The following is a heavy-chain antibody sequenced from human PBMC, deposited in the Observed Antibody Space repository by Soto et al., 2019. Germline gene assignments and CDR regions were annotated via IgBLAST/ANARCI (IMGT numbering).Heavy chain of an antibody. V-gene: IGHV3-74*01. CDR1: GFTFSYYW. Sequence: EVQLVESGGGLVRPGGSLRLSCAASGFTFSYYWMHWVRQAPGKGLVWVSRIHSDGSSTTYADFVKGRFIISRDNARNKVDVQMNSVRVEDTAVYYCERGDRGAFDLWGQGAVVAVSS. J-gene: IGHJ3*01. D-gene: IGHD1-26*01. CDR2: IHSDGSST. CDR3: ERGDRGAFDL.